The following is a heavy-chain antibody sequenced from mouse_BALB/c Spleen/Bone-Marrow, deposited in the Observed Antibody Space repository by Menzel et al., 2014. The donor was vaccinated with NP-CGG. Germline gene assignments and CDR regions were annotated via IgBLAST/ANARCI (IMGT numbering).Heavy chain of an antibody. D-gene: IGHD6-1*01. J-gene: IGHJ4*01. Sequence: VQLVESEPELVRPGASVKMSCKASDYTFTSYWMHWVKQRPGQGLEWIGMIDPSNSETRLNQKFKDKATLNVDKSSNTAYMHLSSLTSEDSAVYYCARTFQPRRAMDYWGQGSSVTVSS. CDR3: ARTFQPRRAMDY. V-gene: IGHV1-74*01. CDR1: DYTFTSYW. CDR2: IDPSNSET.